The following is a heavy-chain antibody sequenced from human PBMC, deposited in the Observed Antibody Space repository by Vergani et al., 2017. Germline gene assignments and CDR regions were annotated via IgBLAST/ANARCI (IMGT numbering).Heavy chain of an antibody. J-gene: IGHJ4*02. Sequence: VQLVESGGGVVQPGRSLRLSCAASGFTFSSYSMNWVRQAPGKGLEWVSYISSSSSTIYYADSVKCRFTISRDNAKNSLYLQMNSLRAEDTAVYYCARDLIFTSRWIQLWTTLDYWGQGTLVTVSS. D-gene: IGHD5-18*01. CDR3: ARDLIFTSRWIQLWTTLDY. CDR1: GFTFSSYS. CDR2: ISSSSSTI. V-gene: IGHV3-48*04.